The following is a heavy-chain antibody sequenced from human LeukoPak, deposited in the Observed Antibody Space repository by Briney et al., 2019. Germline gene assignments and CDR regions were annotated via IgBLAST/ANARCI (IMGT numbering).Heavy chain of an antibody. J-gene: IGHJ4*02. Sequence: PGGSPRLSCAASGFTFSSYWMSWVRQAPGKGLEWVANIKQDGSEKYYVDSVKGRFTISRDKSKNTLYVQMNSLRAEDTAVYYCVSGYDRPFDYWGQGTLVTVSS. V-gene: IGHV3-7*01. CDR2: IKQDGSEK. CDR1: GFTFSSYW. D-gene: IGHD5-12*01. CDR3: VSGYDRPFDY.